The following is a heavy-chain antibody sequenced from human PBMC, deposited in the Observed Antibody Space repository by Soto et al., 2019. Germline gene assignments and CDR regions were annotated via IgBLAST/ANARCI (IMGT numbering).Heavy chain of an antibody. CDR3: ASWLKETGISDNSSSGMDV. Sequence: QVQLVQSGAEVKKPGSSVKVSCKASGGTFSNYAFSWVRQAPGQGLEWLGGIMPIFGRADYAQKFRGRVTNTTHDTTTTAPMEMSSLRSEDTAVDYCASWLKETGISDNSSSGMDVWGQGTTVTVSS. D-gene: IGHD3-9*01. V-gene: IGHV1-69*05. CDR2: IMPIFGRA. CDR1: GGTFSNYA. J-gene: IGHJ6*02.